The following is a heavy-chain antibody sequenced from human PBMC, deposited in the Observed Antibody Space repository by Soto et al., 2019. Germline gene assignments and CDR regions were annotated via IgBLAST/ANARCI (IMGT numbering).Heavy chain of an antibody. Sequence: QVRLVQSGPEMRRPGSSVTVSCQASGGTFSGYSVNWVRQAPGQGLEWMGEIIPILDTTTHAPRFQGRLTFTADASTPTVFLVLNSLTPDDTAVYYCARRGGRGLDFWGQGTTVTVAS. CDR3: ARRGGRGLDF. D-gene: IGHD6-25*01. J-gene: IGHJ6*02. CDR1: GGTFSGYS. V-gene: IGHV1-69*01. CDR2: IIPILDTT.